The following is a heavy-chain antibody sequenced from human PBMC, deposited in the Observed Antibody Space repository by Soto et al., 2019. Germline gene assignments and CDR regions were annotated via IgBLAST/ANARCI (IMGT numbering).Heavy chain of an antibody. CDR2: ISGSGGST. Sequence: GGPLRLSCAASGFTFSSYAMSWVRQAPGKGLEWVSAISGSGGSTYYADSVKGRFTISRDNSKNTLYLQMNSLRAEDTAVYYCAKVGSSHSYYYYGMDVWGQGTTVTVSS. CDR1: GFTFSSYA. V-gene: IGHV3-23*01. CDR3: AKVGSSHSYYYYGMDV. D-gene: IGHD6-6*01. J-gene: IGHJ6*02.